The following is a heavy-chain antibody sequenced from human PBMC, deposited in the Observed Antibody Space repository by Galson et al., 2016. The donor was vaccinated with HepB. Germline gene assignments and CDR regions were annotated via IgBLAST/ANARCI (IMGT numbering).Heavy chain of an antibody. D-gene: IGHD1-26*01. CDR2: ISPRGSTI. Sequence: SLRLSCAASGFTFSTYNMNWVRQAPGKGLEWVSAISPRGSTIYYADSVKGRFTVSRDNAKNSLFLQMNSLTAEDTAVYYCAREGCGWDESSFDVWGQGALVTVSS. CDR3: AREGCGWDESSFDV. V-gene: IGHV3-21*06. CDR1: GFTFSTYN. J-gene: IGHJ4*03.